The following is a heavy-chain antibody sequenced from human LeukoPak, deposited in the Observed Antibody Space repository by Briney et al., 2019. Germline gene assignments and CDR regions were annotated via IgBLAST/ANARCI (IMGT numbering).Heavy chain of an antibody. D-gene: IGHD1-26*01. CDR1: GGSFSGYY. V-gene: IGHV4-34*01. Sequence: SETLSLTCAVYGGSFSGYYWSWIRQPPGKGLEWIGEINHSGSTNYNPSLKSRDTISVDTSKNQFSLKLSSVTAADTAVYYCARGLSGSYYYWGQGTLVTVSS. CDR2: INHSGST. J-gene: IGHJ4*02. CDR3: ARGLSGSYYY.